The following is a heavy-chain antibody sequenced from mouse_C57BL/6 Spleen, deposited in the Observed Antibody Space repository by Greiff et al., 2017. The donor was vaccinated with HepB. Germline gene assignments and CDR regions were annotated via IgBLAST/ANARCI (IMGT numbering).Heavy chain of an antibody. CDR2: IDPSDSYT. CDR3: ARSLYYGSSPAWFAY. CDR1: GYTFTSYW. J-gene: IGHJ3*01. Sequence: QVQLQQSGAELVKPGASVKLSCKASGYTFTSYWMQWVKQRPGQGLEWIGEIDPSDSYTNYNQKFKGKATLTVDTSSSTAYMQLSSLTSADSAVYYCARSLYYGSSPAWFAYWGQGTLVTVSA. V-gene: IGHV1-50*01. D-gene: IGHD1-1*01.